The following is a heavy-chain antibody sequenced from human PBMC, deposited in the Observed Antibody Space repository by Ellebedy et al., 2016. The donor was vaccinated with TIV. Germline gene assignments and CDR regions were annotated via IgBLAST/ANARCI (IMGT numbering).Heavy chain of an antibody. Sequence: AASVKVSCKASGYTFTSYYIHWVRQAPGQGLEWMGIINPSGVTTSYAQKFQGRVTLTTDTAARTVYMELTSLRSDDTAVYYCARDNTVGGTNWFDPWGQGTLVIVSS. D-gene: IGHD6-19*01. CDR2: INPSGVTT. V-gene: IGHV1-46*01. CDR3: ARDNTVGGTNWFDP. CDR1: GYTFTSYY. J-gene: IGHJ5*02.